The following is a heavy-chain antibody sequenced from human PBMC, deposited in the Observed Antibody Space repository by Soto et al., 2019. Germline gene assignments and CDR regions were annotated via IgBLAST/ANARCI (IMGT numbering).Heavy chain of an antibody. CDR1: GYTFTSYD. J-gene: IGHJ6*02. V-gene: IGHV1-8*01. Sequence: ASVKVSCKASGYTFTSYDINWVRQATGQGLEWMGWMNPNRGNTGYAQKFQGRVTMTRNTSISTAYMELSSLRSEDTAVYYCARSPPTSLSYYGMDVWGQGTTVTVSS. CDR2: MNPNRGNT. CDR3: ARSPPTSLSYYGMDV.